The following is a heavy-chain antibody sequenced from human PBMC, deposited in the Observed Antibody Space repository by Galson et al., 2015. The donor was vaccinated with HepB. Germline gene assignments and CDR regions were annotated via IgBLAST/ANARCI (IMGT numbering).Heavy chain of an antibody. CDR2: ISVYNGNT. CDR3: ARARYSTSPPDY. D-gene: IGHD6-6*01. Sequence: SVKVSCKASGYTFTSYGITWVRQAPGQGLEWMGWISVYNGNTNYAQKVQGRVTMTTDTSTSTAHMELTSPRSDDTAVYYCARARYSTSPPDYWGQGTLVTVSS. V-gene: IGHV1-18*01. CDR1: GYTFTSYG. J-gene: IGHJ4*02.